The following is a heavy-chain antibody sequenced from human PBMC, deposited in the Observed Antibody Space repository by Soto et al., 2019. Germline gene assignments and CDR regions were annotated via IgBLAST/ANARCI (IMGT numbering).Heavy chain of an antibody. CDR1: GGYISSSNW. CDR3: ARAQYYYDSSGNPMLDY. Sequence: PSETLSLTCAASGGYISSSNWWSWVRQPPGKGLEWIGEIYHSGSTNYNPSLKSRVTISVDTSKNQFSLKLSSVTAADTAVYYCARAQYYYDSSGNPMLDYWGQGTLVTVSS. CDR2: IYHSGST. J-gene: IGHJ4*02. V-gene: IGHV4-4*02. D-gene: IGHD3-22*01.